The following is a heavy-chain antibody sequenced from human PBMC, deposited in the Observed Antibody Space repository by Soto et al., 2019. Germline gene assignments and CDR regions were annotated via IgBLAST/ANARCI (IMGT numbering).Heavy chain of an antibody. CDR3: ARRGLYCSGGTCYSSPYFGY. CDR2: IDPGDSDT. J-gene: IGHJ4*02. D-gene: IGHD2-15*01. Sequence: LGESLKISCKGSGYSFTSYWIGWVRQLPGKGLEWMGIIDPGDSDTGYSPSFQGQVTISADKSSSTAYLHWSSLKASDTAMYYWARRGLYCSGGTCYSSPYFGYWGQGTQVTVSS. V-gene: IGHV5-51*01. CDR1: GYSFTSYW.